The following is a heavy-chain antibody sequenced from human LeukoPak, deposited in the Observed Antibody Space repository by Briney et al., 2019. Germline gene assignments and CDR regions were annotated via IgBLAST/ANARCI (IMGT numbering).Heavy chain of an antibody. Sequence: GASVKVSCKASGYTFTGYYMHWVRQAPGQGLEWMGWINPNSGGTNYAQKFQGRVTMTRDTSTSTAYMELRSLRSDDTAVYYCARDPSYYDFWSGYCREPYYYFDYWGQGTLVTVSS. CDR2: INPNSGGT. D-gene: IGHD3-3*01. J-gene: IGHJ4*02. CDR1: GYTFTGYY. V-gene: IGHV1-2*02. CDR3: ARDPSYYDFWSGYCREPYYYFDY.